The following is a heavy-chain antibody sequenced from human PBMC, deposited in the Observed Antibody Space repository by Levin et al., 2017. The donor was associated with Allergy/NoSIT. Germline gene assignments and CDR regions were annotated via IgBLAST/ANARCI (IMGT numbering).Heavy chain of an antibody. CDR1: GGSISSGYNY. V-gene: IGHV4-30-4*01. D-gene: IGHD3-3*01. Sequence: SETLSLTCNVSGGSISSGYNYWSWIRQPPGKGLEWIGHISFSGSTDYNPSLKSRVFISVETSKNQFSLKVNSMTAADTAVYYCARGGMDLRFSEWQYYCHYGLGVWGQGTTVTVSS. J-gene: IGHJ6*02. CDR3: ARGGMDLRFSEWQYYCHYGLGV. CDR2: ISFSGST.